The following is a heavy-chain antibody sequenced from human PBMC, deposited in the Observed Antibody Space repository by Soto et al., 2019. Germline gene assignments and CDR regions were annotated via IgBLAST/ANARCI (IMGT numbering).Heavy chain of an antibody. CDR3: AIGSGYYEIYDAFDI. J-gene: IGHJ3*02. V-gene: IGHV3-23*01. D-gene: IGHD3-3*01. CDR2: ISGSGGST. Sequence: GGSLRLSCAASGFTFSSYAMSWVRQAPGKGLEWVSAISGSGGSTYYADSMKGRFTISRDNSKNTLYLQMNSLRAEDTAVYYCAIGSGYYEIYDAFDIWGQGTMVTVSS. CDR1: GFTFSSYA.